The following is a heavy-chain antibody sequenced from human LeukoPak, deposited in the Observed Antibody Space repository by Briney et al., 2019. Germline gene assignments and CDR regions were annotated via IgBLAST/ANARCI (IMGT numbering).Heavy chain of an antibody. CDR1: GFTFSNAW. D-gene: IGHD3-9*01. Sequence: GGSLRLSCATSGFTFSNAWMSWVRQAPGKGLEWVGRIKSKTDGGTTDYAAPVEGRFTISRDDSKNTLYLQMNSLKTEDTAVYYCTTDYDILTGYYSSDHNDAFDIWGQGTMVTVSS. V-gene: IGHV3-15*01. CDR3: TTDYDILTGYYSSDHNDAFDI. J-gene: IGHJ3*02. CDR2: IKSKTDGGTT.